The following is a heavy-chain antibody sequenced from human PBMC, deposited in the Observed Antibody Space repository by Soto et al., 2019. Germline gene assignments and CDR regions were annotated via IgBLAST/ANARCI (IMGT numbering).Heavy chain of an antibody. J-gene: IGHJ4*02. D-gene: IGHD4-17*01. Sequence: GGSLRLSCAASGFTFSSYAMSWVRQAPGKGLEWVSAISGSGGSTYYADSMKGRFTISRDNSKNTLYLQMNSLRAEDTAVYYCAKIGDYGDTGGFDYWGQGTLVTVSS. CDR2: ISGSGGST. CDR3: AKIGDYGDTGGFDY. CDR1: GFTFSSYA. V-gene: IGHV3-23*01.